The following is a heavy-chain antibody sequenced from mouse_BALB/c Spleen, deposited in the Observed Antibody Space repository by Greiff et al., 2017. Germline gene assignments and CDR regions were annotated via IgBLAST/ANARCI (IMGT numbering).Heavy chain of an antibody. V-gene: IGHV3-6*02. D-gene: IGHD2-14*01. CDR2: ISYDGSN. Sequence: EVKLMESGPGLVKPSQSLSLTCSVTGYSITSGYYWNWLRQFPGNKLEWMGYISYDGSNNYNPSLKNRISITRDTSKNQFFLKLNSVTTENTATYYCAGGGIRVRRDYFDYWGQGTTLTVSA. CDR1: GYSITSGYY. J-gene: IGHJ2*01. CDR3: AGGGIRVRRDYFDY.